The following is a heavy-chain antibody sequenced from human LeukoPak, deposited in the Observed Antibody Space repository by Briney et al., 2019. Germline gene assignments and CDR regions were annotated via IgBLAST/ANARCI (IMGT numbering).Heavy chain of an antibody. Sequence: GGSLRLSCAASGFSVSSNYMIWVRQAPGKGLEWVSVIYSGDTTYYADSVKGRFIISRDNSKNTLYLQMNSLRAEDTAVYYCAKDRVTYYYDSSGYSTLVWGQGTLVTVSS. J-gene: IGHJ4*02. D-gene: IGHD3-22*01. CDR3: AKDRVTYYYDSSGYSTLV. V-gene: IGHV3-66*01. CDR1: GFSVSSNY. CDR2: IYSGDTT.